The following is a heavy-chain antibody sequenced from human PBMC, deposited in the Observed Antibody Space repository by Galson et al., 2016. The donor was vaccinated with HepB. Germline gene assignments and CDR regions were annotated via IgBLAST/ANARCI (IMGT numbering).Heavy chain of an antibody. V-gene: IGHV1-18*01. D-gene: IGHD3-10*01. Sequence: SVKVSCKASGYTFTSYGISWVRQAPGQGLEWMGWISAYNGNTNYAQKLQGRVTMTTDTSTSTANMELRSLRSDDTAVYYCARDLIFAGTFDCWGQGTLVTVSS. CDR2: ISAYNGNT. J-gene: IGHJ4*02. CDR3: ARDLIFAGTFDC. CDR1: GYTFTSYG.